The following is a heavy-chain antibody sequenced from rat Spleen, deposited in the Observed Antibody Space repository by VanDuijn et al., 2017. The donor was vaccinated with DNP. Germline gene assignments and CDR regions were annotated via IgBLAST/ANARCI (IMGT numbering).Heavy chain of an antibody. V-gene: IGHV5-7*01. CDR2: ISYDGSST. Sequence: EVQLVESGGGLVQPGRSLILSCTASGFTFSDHNMAWVRQAPKKGLEWVATISYDGSSTYYRDSVKVRFIISRNNAKSTLYLQMDSLRSDDTATYYCAGRPPPTRGPFDYWGQGIMVTVSS. CDR3: AGRPPPTRGPFDY. J-gene: IGHJ2*01. CDR1: GFTFSDHN. D-gene: IGHD1-4*01.